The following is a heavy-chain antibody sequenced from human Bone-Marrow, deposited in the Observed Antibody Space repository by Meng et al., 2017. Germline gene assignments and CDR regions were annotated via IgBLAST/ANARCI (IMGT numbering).Heavy chain of an antibody. J-gene: IGHJ4*02. Sequence: QLQLQESGPGLVKPSETLSLTCTVSGGSISSSSYYWGWIRQPPGKGLEWIGSFYYSGSTFSNPSLKNRVTISVDTSKNQFSLKLSSVTAADTAVYYCARTRGYSYGYYGYWGQGTLVTVSS. V-gene: IGHV4-39*01. D-gene: IGHD5-18*01. CDR3: ARTRGYSYGYYGY. CDR1: GGSISSSSYY. CDR2: FYYSGST.